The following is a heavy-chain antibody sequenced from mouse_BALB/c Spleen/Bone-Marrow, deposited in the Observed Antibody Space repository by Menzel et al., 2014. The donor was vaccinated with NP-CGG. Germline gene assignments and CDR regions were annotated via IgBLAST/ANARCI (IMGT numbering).Heavy chain of an antibody. Sequence: QVQLKHSGAELAKPGASVKMSCKASGYNFISYWMHWVKQRPGQGLEWIGYINPSTGYTEYNQKFKDKATLTADKSSSKAYMQLSSLTSEDSAVYYCARNYDYDRGYYAMDYWGQGTSVTVSS. J-gene: IGHJ4*01. CDR1: GYNFISYW. V-gene: IGHV1-7*01. CDR2: INPSTGYT. CDR3: ARNYDYDRGYYAMDY. D-gene: IGHD2-4*01.